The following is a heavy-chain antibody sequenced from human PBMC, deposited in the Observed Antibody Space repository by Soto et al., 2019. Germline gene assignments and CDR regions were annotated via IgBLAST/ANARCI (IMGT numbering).Heavy chain of an antibody. CDR3: ARDRVRCDGGKCYSEEYYYGMDV. CDR2: ISSSSRTI. J-gene: IGHJ6*02. V-gene: IGHV3-48*02. D-gene: IGHD2-15*01. Sequence: GGSLRLSCATSGFIFSSYSMNWVRQAPGKGLEWLSYISSSSRTIYYADSVKGRFTISRDNAKNSLNLQLNSLRDEDTAVYYCARDRVRCDGGKCYSEEYYYGMDVWGQGTTVTVSS. CDR1: GFIFSSYS.